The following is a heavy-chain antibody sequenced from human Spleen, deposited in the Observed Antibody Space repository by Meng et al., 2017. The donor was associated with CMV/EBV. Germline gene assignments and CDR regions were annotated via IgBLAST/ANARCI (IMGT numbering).Heavy chain of an antibody. V-gene: IGHV1-2*02. CDR2: MNPITGGT. CDR3: ARTRDIVGVPGPIRDYYYFGMDV. J-gene: IGHJ6*02. D-gene: IGHD2-2*01. Sequence: IPWVRQAPGQGLECMGWMNPITGGTNYAQKFQGRVTMTRDTSISTAYMELRRLRSEDTAVYYCARTRDIVGVPGPIRDYYYFGMDVWGQGTTVTVSS.